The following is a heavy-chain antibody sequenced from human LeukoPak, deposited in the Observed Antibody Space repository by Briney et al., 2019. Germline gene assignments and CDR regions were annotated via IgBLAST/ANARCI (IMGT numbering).Heavy chain of an antibody. CDR2: INAGNGNT. CDR3: ARDAPTGDFDY. D-gene: IGHD7-27*01. J-gene: IGHJ4*02. CDR1: GYTFTSYA. V-gene: IGHV1-3*01. Sequence: GASVTVSCKASGYTFTSYAMHWVRQAPGQRLEWMGWINAGNGNTKYSQKFQGRVTITRDTSASTAYMELSSLRSEDTAVYYCARDAPTGDFDYWGQGTLVTVSS.